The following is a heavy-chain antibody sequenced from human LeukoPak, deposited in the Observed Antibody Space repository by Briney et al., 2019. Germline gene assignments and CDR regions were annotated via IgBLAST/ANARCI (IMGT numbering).Heavy chain of an antibody. V-gene: IGHV1-18*01. D-gene: IGHD1-20*01. J-gene: IGHJ4*02. CDR2: ISTYNANT. CDR1: GYSFINSS. Sequence: ASVKVSCKASGYSFINSSICWVRQAPGQGLEWMGWISTYNANTKYAQNLQGRVTMTTDTSTSTAYMELRGLRSDDTAVYYCARDHNWNPLVYWGQGTRVTVSS. CDR3: ARDHNWNPLVY.